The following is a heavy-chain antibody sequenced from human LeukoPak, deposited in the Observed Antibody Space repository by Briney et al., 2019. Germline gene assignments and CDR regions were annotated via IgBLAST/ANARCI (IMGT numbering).Heavy chain of an antibody. V-gene: IGHV3-23*01. CDR1: GFTFSSYP. CDR3: AKGTSHLVYFMGGGYYYYMDV. CDR2: ISGSGGSP. Sequence: GGSLRLSCAASGFTFSSYPMSWVRQAPGKGLECVSAISGSGGSPYYADSVKGRFAISRDNSNNALYQQMNSLRAEDTAVYYCAKGTSHLVYFMGGGYYYYMDVWGKGTTVTVSS. J-gene: IGHJ6*03. D-gene: IGHD2-2*02.